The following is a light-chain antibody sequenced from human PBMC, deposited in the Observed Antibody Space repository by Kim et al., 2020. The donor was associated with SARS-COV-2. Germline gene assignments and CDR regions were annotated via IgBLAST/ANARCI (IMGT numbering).Light chain of an antibody. Sequence: APGNTARITCGGNNIGSKSVHWYQQKPGQAPVLVIYYDSDRPSGIPERFSGSNSGNTATLTISRVEVGDEADYYCHVWHSSSDHGVFGTGTKVTVL. CDR3: HVWHSSSDHGV. V-gene: IGLV3-21*04. CDR1: NIGSKS. CDR2: YDS. J-gene: IGLJ1*01.